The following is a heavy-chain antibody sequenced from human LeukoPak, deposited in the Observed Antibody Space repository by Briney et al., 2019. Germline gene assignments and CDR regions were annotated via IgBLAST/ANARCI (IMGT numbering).Heavy chain of an antibody. CDR3: ARARSYSFDI. Sequence: GGSLRLPCAASGFSFSGSWVSWVRQAPGKGLEWVAHIKPDESEKFYMDSVKGRFTVSRDNAKSLVFLLMNSLRAEDTAVYYCARARSYSFDIWGQGTMVTVSS. J-gene: IGHJ3*02. CDR1: GFSFSGSW. V-gene: IGHV3-7*01. CDR2: IKPDESEK. D-gene: IGHD5-12*01.